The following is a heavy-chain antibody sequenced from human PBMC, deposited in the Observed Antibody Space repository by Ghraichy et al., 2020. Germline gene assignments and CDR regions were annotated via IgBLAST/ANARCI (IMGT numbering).Heavy chain of an antibody. Sequence: ASVKVSCKPSGYTFNRHGISWVRQAPGQGLEWMGWISAYNGDTNYAQNFQGRLTMTTDIATSTVYMELRSLRSDDTAVYYCARIGTNFMITFGGIIAHPFDYWGQGTLVTVSS. D-gene: IGHD3-16*02. CDR1: GYTFNRHG. V-gene: IGHV1-18*01. CDR3: ARIGTNFMITFGGIIAHPFDY. J-gene: IGHJ4*02. CDR2: ISAYNGDT.